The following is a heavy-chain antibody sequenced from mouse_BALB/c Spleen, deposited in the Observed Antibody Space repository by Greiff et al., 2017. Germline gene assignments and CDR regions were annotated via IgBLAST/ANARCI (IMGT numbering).Heavy chain of an antibody. J-gene: IGHJ4*01. V-gene: IGHV5-6*02. CDR3: ARQIYYDGSSYDYYAMDD. Sequence: EVKLVESGGDLVKPGGSLKLSCAASGFTFSSYGMSWVRQTPDKRLEWVATISSGGSYTYYPDSVKGRFTISRDNAKNTLYLQMSSLKSEDTAMYYCARQIYYDGSSYDYYAMDDWGQGTSVTVSS. CDR1: GFTFSSYG. D-gene: IGHD1-1*01. CDR2: ISSGGSYT.